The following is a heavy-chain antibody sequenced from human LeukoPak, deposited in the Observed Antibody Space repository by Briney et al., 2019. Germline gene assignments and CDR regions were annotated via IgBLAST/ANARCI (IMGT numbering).Heavy chain of an antibody. J-gene: IGHJ4*02. CDR1: GYTFTSYY. V-gene: IGHV1-46*03. CDR2: INPSGGST. D-gene: IGHD2-21*01. Sequence: ASVKVSCKASGYTFTSYYMHWVRQAPGQGLEWMGIINPSGGSTSYAQKFQGRVTMTRDTSTSTVYMELSSLRSEDTAVYYCASATPLYIPFGDLWGGFDYWGQGTLVTASS. CDR3: ASATPLYIPFGDLWGGFDY.